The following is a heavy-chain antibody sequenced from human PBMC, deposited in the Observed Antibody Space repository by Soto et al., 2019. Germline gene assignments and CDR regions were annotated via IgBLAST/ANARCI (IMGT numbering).Heavy chain of an antibody. V-gene: IGHV4-59*12. CDR3: VRSGCSSTACHTDWFDP. CDR2: IYYSGST. J-gene: IGHJ5*02. D-gene: IGHD2-2*01. Sequence: SETLSLTCTVSGGSISSYYWSWIRQPPGKGLEWIGYIYYSGSTNYNPSLKSRVTISVDTSKNQFSLSLSSVTAADTAVYFCVRSGCSSTACHTDWFDPWGPGTLVTVSS. CDR1: GGSISSYY.